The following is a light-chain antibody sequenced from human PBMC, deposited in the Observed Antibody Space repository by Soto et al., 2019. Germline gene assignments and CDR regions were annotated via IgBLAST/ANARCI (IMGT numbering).Light chain of an antibody. CDR2: EVT. V-gene: IGLV2-8*01. J-gene: IGLJ3*02. CDR3: TSYVGNDIWV. Sequence: QSALTQPPSASGSPGQSVTISCTGTSSDVGAYKYVPWYQQYPGKAPKLMIYEVTKRPSGVPDRFSGSKSGNTASLTVSGIQAEDEADYYCTSYVGNDIWVFGGGTKVTVL. CDR1: SSDVGAYKY.